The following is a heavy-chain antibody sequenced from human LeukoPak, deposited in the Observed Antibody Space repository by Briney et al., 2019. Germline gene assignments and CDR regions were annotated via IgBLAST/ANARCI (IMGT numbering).Heavy chain of an antibody. V-gene: IGHV3-7*01. D-gene: IGHD2-21*02. CDR3: ARGWAAIPD. CDR2: IQDDGSEE. CDR1: GFNFSINW. J-gene: IGHJ4*02. Sequence: GGSLRLSCAASGFNFSINWMTWVRQAPGKGLEWVANIQDDGSEENYVGSVKGRFIISRDNAKNSLFLQMSSLRDEDTALYYCARGWAAIPDWGQGTLVTVSS.